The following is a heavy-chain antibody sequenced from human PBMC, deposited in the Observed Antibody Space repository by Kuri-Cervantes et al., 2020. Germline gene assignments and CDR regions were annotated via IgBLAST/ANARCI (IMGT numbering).Heavy chain of an antibody. Sequence: SVKVSCKASGGTFSSYAISWVRQAPGQGLEWMGGIIPIFGTANYAQKFQGRVTITADESTSTAYMELSSLISEDTAVYYCARVRMTTVTPDDAFDIWGQGTMVTVSS. CDR2: IIPIFGTA. CDR1: GGTFSSYA. CDR3: ARVRMTTVTPDDAFDI. V-gene: IGHV1-69*13. J-gene: IGHJ3*02. D-gene: IGHD4-17*01.